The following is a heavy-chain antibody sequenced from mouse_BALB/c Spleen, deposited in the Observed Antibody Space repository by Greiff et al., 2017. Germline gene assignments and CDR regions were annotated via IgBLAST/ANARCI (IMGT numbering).Heavy chain of an antibody. J-gene: IGHJ1*01. Sequence: EVKVEESGGGLVQPGGSMKLSCVASGFTFSSYWMSWVRQSPEKGLEWVAEIRLKSDNYATHYAESVKGKFTISGDDSKSRLYLQMNSLRAEDTGIYYCTSHYYGYWYFDVWGAGTTVTVSS. D-gene: IGHD1-2*01. V-gene: IGHV6-6*02. CDR1: GFTFSSYW. CDR2: IRLKSDNYAT. CDR3: TSHYYGYWYFDV.